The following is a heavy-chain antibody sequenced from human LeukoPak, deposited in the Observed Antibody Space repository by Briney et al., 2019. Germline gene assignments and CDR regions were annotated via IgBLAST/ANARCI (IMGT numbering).Heavy chain of an antibody. CDR3: ARRRGVYSSSSRSGCFDP. J-gene: IGHJ5*02. CDR2: INPNSGGT. Sequence: ASVKVSCKASGYTFTGYYMHWVRQAPGQGLEWMGWINPNSGGTNYAQKFQGRVTMTRDTSISTAYMELSRLRSDDTAVYYCARRRGVYSSSSRSGCFDPWGQGTLVTVSS. D-gene: IGHD6-6*01. CDR1: GYTFTGYY. V-gene: IGHV1-2*02.